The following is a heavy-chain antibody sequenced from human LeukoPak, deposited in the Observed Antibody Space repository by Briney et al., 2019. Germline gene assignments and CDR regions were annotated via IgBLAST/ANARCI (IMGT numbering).Heavy chain of an antibody. Sequence: KSSETLSLTCTVSGGSISTYFWSWIRQPPGKGLEWIGYIYYSGSTNYNPSLKSRVTISVDTSKNQFSLKLSSVTAADTAVYYCARQSDGSGSYLGYYFDYWGQGTLVTVSS. V-gene: IGHV4-59*08. CDR3: ARQSDGSGSYLGYYFDY. CDR1: GGSISTYF. D-gene: IGHD3-10*01. CDR2: IYYSGST. J-gene: IGHJ4*02.